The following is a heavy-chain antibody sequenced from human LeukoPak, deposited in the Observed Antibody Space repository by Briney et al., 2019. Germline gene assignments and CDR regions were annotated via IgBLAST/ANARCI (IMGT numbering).Heavy chain of an antibody. CDR2: ISYSGST. V-gene: IGHV4-59*08. CDR1: GGSISRYY. Sequence: SETLSLTCTVSGGSISRYYWSWIRQPPGKGLEWIGYISYSGSTNYNPSLKSRVTISVATSKNQFSLKLNSVPATDTAVYYCARHSGSYYDNYDYWGQGTLVTVSS. D-gene: IGHD1-26*01. CDR3: ARHSGSYYDNYDY. J-gene: IGHJ4*02.